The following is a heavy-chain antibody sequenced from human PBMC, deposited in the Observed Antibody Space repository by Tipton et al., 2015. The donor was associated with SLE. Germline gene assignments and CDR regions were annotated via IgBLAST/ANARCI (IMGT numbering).Heavy chain of an antibody. Sequence: TLSLTCTVSGGSISRSSDYWGWIRQPPGKGLEWIGSINHSGSTYYNPSLKSRVTISVDTSKNQFSLKLSSVTAADTAVYYCARGEQQLVRALDYWGQGTLVTVSS. V-gene: IGHV4-39*07. D-gene: IGHD6-13*01. J-gene: IGHJ4*02. CDR1: GGSISRSSDY. CDR3: ARGEQQLVRALDY. CDR2: INHSGST.